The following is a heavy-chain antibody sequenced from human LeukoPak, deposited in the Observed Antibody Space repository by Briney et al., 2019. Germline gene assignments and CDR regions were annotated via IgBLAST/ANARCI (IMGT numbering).Heavy chain of an antibody. CDR2: ISYDGSNK. Sequence: PGGSLRLSCAASGFTFSSYGMHWVRQAPGKGLEWVAVISYDGSNKYYADSVKGRFTISRDNSKNTLYLQMNSLRAEDTAVYYCANANYDSSGPDIWGQGTMVTVSS. D-gene: IGHD3-22*01. V-gene: IGHV3-30*18. J-gene: IGHJ3*02. CDR3: ANANYDSSGPDI. CDR1: GFTFSSYG.